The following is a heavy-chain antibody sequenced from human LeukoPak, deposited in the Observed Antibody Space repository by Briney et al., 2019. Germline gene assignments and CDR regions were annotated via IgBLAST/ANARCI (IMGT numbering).Heavy chain of an antibody. J-gene: IGHJ4*02. CDR3: AKDSGHSSSWYY. V-gene: IGHV3-23*01. CDR2: ISGSDDST. D-gene: IGHD6-13*01. CDR1: GFTFSSYA. Sequence: GGSLRLSCAASGFTFSSYAMNWVRQAPGKGLEWVSGISGSDDSTYYADSVKGPFTISRDISRNTLYMQMNSLRAEDTAVYYCAKDSGHSSSWYYWGQGTLVTVSS.